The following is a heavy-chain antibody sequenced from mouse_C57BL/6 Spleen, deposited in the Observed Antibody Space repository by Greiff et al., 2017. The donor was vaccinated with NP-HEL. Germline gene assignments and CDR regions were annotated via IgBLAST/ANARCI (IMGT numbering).Heavy chain of an antibody. Sequence: QVQLKQPGAELVQPGASVKLSCTASGYTFTSYWITWVKQRPGQGLEWIGDIYPGSGSTTYNENFKIKATLTVDTSASTAYMQLISLTSEDAAVYYCARLIPYYYGSSQGYFDVWGTGTTVTVSS. CDR2: IYPGSGST. CDR3: ARLIPYYYGSSQGYFDV. CDR1: GYTFTSYW. V-gene: IGHV1-55*01. D-gene: IGHD1-1*01. J-gene: IGHJ1*03.